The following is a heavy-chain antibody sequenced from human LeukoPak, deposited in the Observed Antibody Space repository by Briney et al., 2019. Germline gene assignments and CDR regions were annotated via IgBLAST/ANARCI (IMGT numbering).Heavy chain of an antibody. CDR3: AREDPGIAAAGFDY. CDR2: IGGDGGRT. Sequence: PGGSLRLSCAASGFSFRDYAMSWVRQAPGKGLEWVSLIGGDGGRTYYADSVKGRFTISRDNAKNSLYLQMNSLRAEDTAVYYCAREDPGIAAAGFDYWGQGTLVTVSS. D-gene: IGHD6-13*01. CDR1: GFSFRDYA. V-gene: IGHV3-23*01. J-gene: IGHJ4*02.